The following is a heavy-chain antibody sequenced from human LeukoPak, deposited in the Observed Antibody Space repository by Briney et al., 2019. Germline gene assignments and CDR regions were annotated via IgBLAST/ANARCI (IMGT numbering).Heavy chain of an antibody. CDR3: ARMYYDILTGYYYFDY. D-gene: IGHD3-9*01. CDR2: ISAYNGNT. Sequence: ASVKVSCKASGYTFTSYGISWVRQAPGQGLEWMGWISAYNGNTNYAQKLQGRVTMTTDTPTSTAYMELRSLRSDDTAVYYCARMYYDILTGYYYFDYWGQGTLVTVPS. J-gene: IGHJ4*02. V-gene: IGHV1-18*04. CDR1: GYTFTSYG.